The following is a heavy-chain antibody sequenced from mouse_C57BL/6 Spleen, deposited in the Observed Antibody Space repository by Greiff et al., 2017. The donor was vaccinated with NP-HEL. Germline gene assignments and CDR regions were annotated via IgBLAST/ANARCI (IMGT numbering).Heavy chain of an antibody. CDR1: GYTFTDYN. CDR2: INPNNGGT. D-gene: IGHD2-1*01. V-gene: IGHV1-22*01. J-gene: IGHJ4*01. Sequence: VQLQQSGPELVKPGASVKMSCKASGYTFTDYNMHWVKQSHGKSLEWIGYINPNNGGTSYNQKFKGKATLTVNKSSSTAYMELRSLTSEDSAVYYCADYGNYDYARDYWGQGTSVTVSS. CDR3: ADYGNYDYARDY.